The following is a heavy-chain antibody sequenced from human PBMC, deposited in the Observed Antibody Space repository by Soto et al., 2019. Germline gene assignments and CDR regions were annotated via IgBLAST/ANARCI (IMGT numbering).Heavy chain of an antibody. J-gene: IGHJ4*02. CDR3: AKTDKFHSQSSGWATRFDS. CDR1: GFTFSNYA. D-gene: IGHD6-19*01. Sequence: EVQLLESGGDLAQPGGSLRLICAASGFTFSNYAMTWVRQSPGKGLEWVSTITSAGSTFYGDTVKGRFTISRDNSKSTLYLQRNSLGAEDTAVYYCAKTDKFHSQSSGWATRFDSWGQGTLVTVSS. CDR2: ITSAGST. V-gene: IGHV3-23*01.